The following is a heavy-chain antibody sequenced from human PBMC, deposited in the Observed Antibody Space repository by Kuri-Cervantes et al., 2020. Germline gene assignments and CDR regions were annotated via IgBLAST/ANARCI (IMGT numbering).Heavy chain of an antibody. CDR1: GFTFSSYW. CDR2: IKQDGSEK. V-gene: IGHV3-7*01. Sequence: GGSLRPSWAPSGFTFSSYWMSWVRQVPGKGLEGVAKIKQDGSEKYYVDSVKGRFTISRDNAKNSLYLQMKSLRPEDTAVYYCAAWGGWTYGGKVEHWGQGTLVTVSS. CDR3: AAWGGWTYGGKVEH. J-gene: IGHJ5*02. D-gene: IGHD4-23*01.